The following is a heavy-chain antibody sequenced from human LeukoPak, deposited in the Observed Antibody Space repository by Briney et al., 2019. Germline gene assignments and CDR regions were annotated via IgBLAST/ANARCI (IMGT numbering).Heavy chain of an antibody. V-gene: IGHV3-15*01. CDR1: GLTFRNAW. J-gene: IGHJ4*02. CDR3: ATSGQHWDVFDY. Sequence: GGSLRLSCAASGLTFRNAWMSWVRQAPGKGLEWVGRIKSRSNGGTMGYAAPVKGRFTISRDDSKSTLYLQMNSLRTEDSAVYYCATSGQHWDVFDYWGQGTLVTVSS. D-gene: IGHD1-1*01. CDR2: IKSRSNGGTM.